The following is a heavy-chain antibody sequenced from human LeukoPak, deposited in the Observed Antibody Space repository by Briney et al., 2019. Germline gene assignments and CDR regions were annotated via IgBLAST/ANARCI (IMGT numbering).Heavy chain of an antibody. CDR3: ARRGSSGWYAYY. V-gene: IGHV3-11*04. CDR2: ISSSGSTI. Sequence: GGSLRLSCAASGFTVSSNYMSWVRQAPGKGLEWVSYISSSGSTIYYADSVKGRFTISRDNAKNSLYLQMNSLRAEDTAVYYCARRGSSGWYAYYWGQGTLVTVSS. D-gene: IGHD6-19*01. CDR1: GFTVSSNY. J-gene: IGHJ4*02.